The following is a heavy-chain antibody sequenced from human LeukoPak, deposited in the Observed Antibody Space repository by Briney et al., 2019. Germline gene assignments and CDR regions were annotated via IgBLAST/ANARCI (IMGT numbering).Heavy chain of an antibody. Sequence: SVKVSCKASGDTLSNYPLSWVRQAPGQGLEWMGKIIPSIGVTNYAQKFQGRLTLTGDTSTTTAYMELSSLTSDDTAVYFCARPRGDAAGVETSFDPWGPGTLVIVSS. CDR3: ARPRGDAAGVETSFDP. J-gene: IGHJ5*02. V-gene: IGHV1-69*02. CDR1: GDTLSNYP. D-gene: IGHD6-13*01. CDR2: IIPSIGVT.